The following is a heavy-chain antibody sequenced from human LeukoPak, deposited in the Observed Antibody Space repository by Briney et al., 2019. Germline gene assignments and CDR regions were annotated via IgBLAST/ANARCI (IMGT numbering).Heavy chain of an antibody. Sequence: GGSLRLSCVASGFTFSSYAMSWVRQAPGKGLEWVSTISGSGDRTNYADSVKGRFTISRDNSKNTLYLQMNSLRAEDTAVYYCAKDWGDYGDYHFDYWGQGTLVTVSS. CDR3: AKDWGDYGDYHFDY. D-gene: IGHD4-17*01. J-gene: IGHJ4*02. V-gene: IGHV3-23*01. CDR1: GFTFSSYA. CDR2: ISGSGDRT.